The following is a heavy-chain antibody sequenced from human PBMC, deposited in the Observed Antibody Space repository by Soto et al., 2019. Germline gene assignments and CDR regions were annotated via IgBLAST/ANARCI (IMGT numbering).Heavy chain of an antibody. CDR2: IYATGTT. V-gene: IGHV4-4*07. Sequence: SETLTLTCTVSGASISGFYRSWVRKAAGKGLEWIGRIYATGTTDYNPSLKGRFMMSVDTSKKQFYLKLRSVRAADTAVYYCVTNEPRTFRDCFDFWGQGTSVTVSS. J-gene: IGHJ5*01. CDR3: VTNEPRTFRDCFDF. CDR1: GASISGFY.